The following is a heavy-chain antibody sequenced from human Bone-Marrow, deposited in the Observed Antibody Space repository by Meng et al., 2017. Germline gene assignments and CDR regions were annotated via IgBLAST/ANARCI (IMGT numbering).Heavy chain of an antibody. V-gene: IGHV3-15*04. J-gene: IGHJ4*02. CDR2: IERKSNGGTA. D-gene: IGHD6-13*01. CDR3: ATGAAAADH. Sequence: GGSLRLSCVASGFRLTDAWMSWVRQAPGKGLEWVGRIERKSNGGTAEYAAPVKGRFTISRDDSKNTLYLQMNSLITEDTAVYFCATGAAAADHWGQGSLVTCAS. CDR1: GFRLTDAW.